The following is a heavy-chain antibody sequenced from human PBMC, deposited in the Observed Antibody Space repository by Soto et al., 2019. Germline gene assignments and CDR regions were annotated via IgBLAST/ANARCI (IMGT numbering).Heavy chain of an antibody. CDR3: AARVGSSPLYYYGGDV. V-gene: IGHV5-51*01. Sequence: PGESLNIACKGSGYRFTNYWIGWVRKMPGKVLEWMGIIDPGDSDTRYSPSFQGQVTISVDKSISTAYLQWSSLTASDTAMYYCAARVGSSPLYYYGGDVWGQGTTVTVSS. CDR1: GYRFTNYW. D-gene: IGHD3-10*01. J-gene: IGHJ6*02. CDR2: IDPGDSDT.